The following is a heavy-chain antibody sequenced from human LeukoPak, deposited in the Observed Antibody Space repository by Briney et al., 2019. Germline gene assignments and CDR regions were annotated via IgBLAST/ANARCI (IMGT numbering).Heavy chain of an antibody. Sequence: SGTLSLTCTVSGGSISSYYWSWIRQPPGKGLEWIGYIYYSGSTNYNPSLKSRVTISVDTSKNQFSLKLSSVTAADTAVYYCARGSRYCSGGSCYSGSMDVWGKGTTVTVSS. CDR3: ARGSRYCSGGSCYSGSMDV. CDR1: GGSISSYY. D-gene: IGHD2-15*01. J-gene: IGHJ6*03. V-gene: IGHV4-59*01. CDR2: IYYSGST.